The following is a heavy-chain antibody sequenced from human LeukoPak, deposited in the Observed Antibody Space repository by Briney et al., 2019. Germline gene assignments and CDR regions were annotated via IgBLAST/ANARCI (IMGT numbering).Heavy chain of an antibody. CDR2: IYYSGST. V-gene: IGHV4-59*01. CDR3: ARSPRGYSGSHYLVDY. J-gene: IGHJ4*02. CDR1: GGSISSYY. D-gene: IGHD1-26*01. Sequence: SETLSLTCTVSGGSISSYYWSWIRQPPGKGLEWIGYIYYSGSTNYNPSLKSRVTVSVDTSKNQFSLKLSSVTAADTAVYYCARSPRGYSGSHYLVDYWGQGTLVTVSS.